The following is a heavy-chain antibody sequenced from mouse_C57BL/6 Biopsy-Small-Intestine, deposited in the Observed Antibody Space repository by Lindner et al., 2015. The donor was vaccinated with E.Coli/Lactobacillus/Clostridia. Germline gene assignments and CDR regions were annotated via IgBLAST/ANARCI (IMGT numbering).Heavy chain of an antibody. CDR3: ARGAIYYDYDDAMDY. J-gene: IGHJ4*01. V-gene: IGHV1-56*01. D-gene: IGHD2-4*01. Sequence: VQLQESGAELARPGASVKLSCKASGYTFTSHWMQWVRQRPGQGLEWIGEIFPGSGSTYYNEKFKGKATLTVDTSSSTAYMQLSSLTSEDSAVYFCARGAIYYDYDDAMDYWGQGTSVTVSS. CDR1: GYTFTSHW. CDR2: IFPGSGST.